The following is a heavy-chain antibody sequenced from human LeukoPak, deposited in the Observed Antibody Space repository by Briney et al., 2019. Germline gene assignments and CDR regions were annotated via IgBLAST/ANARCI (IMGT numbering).Heavy chain of an antibody. Sequence: GGSLRLSCAASGFTFSSYAMSWVRQAPGKGLEWVSYISGSSSTIYYADSVKGRFTISRDNAKNSLYLQMNSLRAEDTAVYYCAREFGDGYNLELVGAFVIWGQGTMVTVSS. J-gene: IGHJ3*02. CDR1: GFTFSSYA. V-gene: IGHV3-48*01. D-gene: IGHD5-24*01. CDR3: AREFGDGYNLELVGAFVI. CDR2: ISGSSSTI.